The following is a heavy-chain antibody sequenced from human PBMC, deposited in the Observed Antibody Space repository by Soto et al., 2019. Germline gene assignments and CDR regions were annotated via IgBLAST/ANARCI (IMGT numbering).Heavy chain of an antibody. V-gene: IGHV4-39*01. CDR2: IYYSGST. CDR1: GGSISSSSYY. J-gene: IGHJ4*02. Sequence: SETLSLTCTVSGGSISSSSYYWGWIRQPPGKGLEWIGSIYYSGSTCYNPSLKSRVTISVDTSKNQFSLKLSSVTAADTAVYYCARLRAYYDSTGYQPNFDYLGQGTLVTVSS. CDR3: ARLRAYYDSTGYQPNFDY. D-gene: IGHD3-22*01.